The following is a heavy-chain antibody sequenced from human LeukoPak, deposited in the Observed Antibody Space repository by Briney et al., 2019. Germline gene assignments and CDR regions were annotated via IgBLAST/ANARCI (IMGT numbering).Heavy chain of an antibody. D-gene: IGHD3-3*01. Sequence: SETLSLTCTVSGGSISSYYWSWIRQPPGKGLEWIGYIYTSGSTNYNPSLKSRVTISVDTSKNQFSLKLSSVTAADTAVYYCASSNPRITIFGVVIPLEFDHWGQGTLVTVSS. CDR1: GGSISSYY. CDR2: IYTSGST. CDR3: ASSNPRITIFGVVIPLEFDH. V-gene: IGHV4-4*09. J-gene: IGHJ5*02.